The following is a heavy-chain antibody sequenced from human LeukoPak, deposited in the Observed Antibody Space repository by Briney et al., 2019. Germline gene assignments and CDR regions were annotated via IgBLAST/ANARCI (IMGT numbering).Heavy chain of an antibody. CDR1: GYSISSNYY. V-gene: IGHV4-38-2*02. J-gene: IGHJ4*02. CDR2: MYDIGTT. CDR3: AKVHICAPLESSYCGHSLDY. Sequence: SSETLSLTCSVSGYSISSNYYWGWIRQPPGKGLAWIGSMYDIGTTYYNPSLKSRVTISMDTSKNQFSLKLSSVTAADTAVYYCAKVHICAPLESSYCGHSLDYWGQGTLVTVSS. D-gene: IGHD2-2*01.